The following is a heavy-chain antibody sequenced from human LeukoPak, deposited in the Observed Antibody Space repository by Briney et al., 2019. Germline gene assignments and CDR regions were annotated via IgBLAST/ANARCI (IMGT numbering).Heavy chain of an antibody. CDR2: IYRGDST. CDR1: GFTVSSNY. D-gene: IGHD1-1*01. J-gene: IGHJ4*02. V-gene: IGHV3-53*01. CDR3: AREVTGTGDYFDY. Sequence: PGRSLRLFCAASGFTVSSNYLICVREAPGKGLEGASVIYRGDSTYYTDSVKGRFTISRDNSKNTLYLQMNSLTAEDTAVYYCAREVTGTGDYFDYWGQGTLVTVSS.